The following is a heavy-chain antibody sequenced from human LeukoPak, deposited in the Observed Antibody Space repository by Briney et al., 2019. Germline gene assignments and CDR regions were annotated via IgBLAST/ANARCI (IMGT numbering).Heavy chain of an antibody. D-gene: IGHD3-22*01. V-gene: IGHV4-4*07. Sequence: SETLSLTCTVSGGSISSYYWSWIRQPAGKGLEWIGRIYTSGSTNYNPSLKSRVTMSVDTSKNQFSLKLSSVTAADTAVYYCATGGYYDTIRGAFDIWGQGTMVTVSS. CDR2: IYTSGST. J-gene: IGHJ3*02. CDR1: GGSISSYY. CDR3: ATGGYYDTIRGAFDI.